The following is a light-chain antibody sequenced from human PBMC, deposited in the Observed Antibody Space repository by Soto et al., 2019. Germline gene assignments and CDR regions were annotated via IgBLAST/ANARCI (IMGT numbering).Light chain of an antibody. Sequence: QSVLTQPPSVSAAPGQKVTISCSGSSSNIGNNYVSWYQQLPGTAPKLLIYENNKRPSGIPDRFSGSKSGTSATLGITGLQTGDEADYYCGTCDSSLSVNWVFGGGTKLTVL. CDR1: SSNIGNNY. CDR2: ENN. V-gene: IGLV1-51*02. CDR3: GTCDSSLSVNWV. J-gene: IGLJ3*02.